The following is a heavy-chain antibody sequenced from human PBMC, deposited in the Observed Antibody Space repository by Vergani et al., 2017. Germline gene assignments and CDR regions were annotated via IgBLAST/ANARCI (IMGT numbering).Heavy chain of an antibody. J-gene: IGHJ4*02. CDR3: AREYSSSVGFLAY. Sequence: QVKLQESGPGLVKPSETLSLTCTVSGASVNSYYWSWIRQPPGKGLEWMGYVSFRGDTLYDPSVKGRMTISLNTSSNQFSLKLSSVTAADTAVYYCAREYSSSVGFLAYWGQGTLVTVSS. V-gene: IGHV4-59*02. CDR1: GASVNSYY. D-gene: IGHD6-6*01. CDR2: VSFRGDT.